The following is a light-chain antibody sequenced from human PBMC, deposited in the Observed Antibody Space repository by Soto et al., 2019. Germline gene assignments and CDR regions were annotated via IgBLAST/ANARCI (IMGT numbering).Light chain of an antibody. CDR2: EVS. V-gene: IGLV2-18*02. Sequence: QSALTQPPSVSGSHGKSVTISCTGTSSDVGSYNRVSWYQQPPGTAPKLMIYEVSNRPSGVPDRFSGSKSGNTASLTISGLQAEDEADYYCSSYTSSSTLKVFGTGTKLTVL. CDR1: SSDVGSYNR. CDR3: SSYTSSSTLKV. J-gene: IGLJ1*01.